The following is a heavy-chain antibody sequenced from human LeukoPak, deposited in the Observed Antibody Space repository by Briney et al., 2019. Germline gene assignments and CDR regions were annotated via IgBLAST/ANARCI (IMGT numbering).Heavy chain of an antibody. J-gene: IGHJ4*02. CDR3: AKTYSYSGTYCCFDY. Sequence: GGSLRLSCAASGFTFSSYAMSWVRQAPGKGLEWVSAISGSGGTTYYADSVKGRFTISRDNSKNTLYLQMSSLRAEDTALYYCAKTYSYSGTYCCFDYWGQGTLVTVSS. D-gene: IGHD1-26*01. CDR2: ISGSGGTT. CDR1: GFTFSSYA. V-gene: IGHV3-23*01.